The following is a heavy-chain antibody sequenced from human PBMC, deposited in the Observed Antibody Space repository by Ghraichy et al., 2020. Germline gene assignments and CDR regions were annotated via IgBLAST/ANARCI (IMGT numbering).Heavy chain of an antibody. CDR1: GFTFSSYS. D-gene: IGHD6-19*01. CDR3: ARVAVAGTGFDY. V-gene: IGHV3-21*01. CDR2: ISSSSSYI. J-gene: IGHJ4*02. Sequence: GESLNISCAASGFTFSSYSMNWVRQAPGKGLEWVSSISSSSSYIYYADSVKGRFTISRDNAKNSLYLQMNSLRAEDTAVYYCARVAVAGTGFDYWGQGTLVTVSS.